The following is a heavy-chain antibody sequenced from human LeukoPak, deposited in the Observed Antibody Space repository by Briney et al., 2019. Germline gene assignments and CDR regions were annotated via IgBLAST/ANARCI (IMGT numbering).Heavy chain of an antibody. Sequence: GESLKISCKGSGYTFTNYWIGWVRQMPGKGLEWMGIIYPGNSDTRDSPSFQGRVTISADKSISTAYLQWSSLKASDTAIYYCARHGPVDMATTDCDYWGQGTLVTV. CDR1: GYTFTNYW. J-gene: IGHJ4*02. CDR2: IYPGNSDT. D-gene: IGHD5-24*01. CDR3: ARHGPVDMATTDCDY. V-gene: IGHV5-51*01.